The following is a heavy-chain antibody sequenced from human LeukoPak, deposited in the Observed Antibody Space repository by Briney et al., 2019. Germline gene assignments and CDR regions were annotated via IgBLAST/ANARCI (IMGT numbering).Heavy chain of an antibody. J-gene: IGHJ6*02. CDR3: ARDKEYVVVPAAMSYYYGMDV. V-gene: IGHV1-18*01. D-gene: IGHD2-2*01. CDR1: GYTFTSYG. Sequence: GASVNVSCKASGYTFTSYGISWVRQAPGRGLEWVGWISAYYGNTNYAQKLKGRVTMTTDTSTSTAYMELRSLRSDDTAVYYCARDKEYVVVPAAMSYYYGMDVWGQGTTVTVSS. CDR2: ISAYYGNT.